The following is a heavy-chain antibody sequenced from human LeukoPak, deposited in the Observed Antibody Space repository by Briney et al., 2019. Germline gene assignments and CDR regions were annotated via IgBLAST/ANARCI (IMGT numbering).Heavy chain of an antibody. CDR3: ARGLQLEPPT. V-gene: IGHV3-23*01. CDR2: ISASGVST. J-gene: IGHJ5*02. Sequence: PGGSLRLSCAASGFTFSDSAMTWVRQAPGKGLEWVSLISASGVSTYYADSVKGRFTISRDNAKNSLYLQMNSLRAEDTAVYYCARGLQLEPPTWGQGTLVTVSS. D-gene: IGHD1-1*01. CDR1: GFTFSDSA.